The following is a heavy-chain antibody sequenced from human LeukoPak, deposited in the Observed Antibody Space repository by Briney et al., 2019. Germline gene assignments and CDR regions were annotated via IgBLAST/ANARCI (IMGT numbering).Heavy chain of an antibody. CDR1: GVTLRNYG. D-gene: IGHD2-21*02. V-gene: IGHV3-23*01. CDR3: EKRGDKLDLI. CDR2: IRGSGDTT. Sequence: GESLRLSCAASGVTLRNYGLSWVRHTPGKGLEWVSAIRGSGDTTFYADSVKGRFTISRDNSENTVYLQMNSLRAEDTAVYYCEKRGDKLDLIWGQGTLVTVSS. J-gene: IGHJ4*02.